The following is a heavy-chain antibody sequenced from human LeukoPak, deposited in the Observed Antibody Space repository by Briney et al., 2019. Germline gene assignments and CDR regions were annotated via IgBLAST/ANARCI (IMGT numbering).Heavy chain of an antibody. Sequence: PGGSLRLSCAASGFTFRSYWMHWVRQAPGKGLVWVSGVNTDGSSTGYADSVKGRFTISRDNAKNTLFLQMNSLSDEYTAVYYCYGANAEHWGQGTLVTVSS. CDR1: GFTFRSYW. D-gene: IGHD4-23*01. CDR3: YGANAEH. CDR2: VNTDGSST. J-gene: IGHJ1*01. V-gene: IGHV3-74*01.